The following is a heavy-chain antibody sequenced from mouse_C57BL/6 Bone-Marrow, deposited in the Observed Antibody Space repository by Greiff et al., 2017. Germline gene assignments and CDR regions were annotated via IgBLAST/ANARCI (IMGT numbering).Heavy chain of an antibody. Sequence: VQLQQSGAELARPGASVKMSCKASGYTFTSYTMHWVKQRPGQGLEWIGYINPSSGYTKYNQKFKDKATLTADKSSSTAYMQLSSLKSEDSAVYYCARRRWLLRVYAMDYWGQGTSVTVSS. CDR2: INPSSGYT. J-gene: IGHJ4*01. CDR1: GYTFTSYT. V-gene: IGHV1-4*01. D-gene: IGHD2-3*01. CDR3: ARRRWLLRVYAMDY.